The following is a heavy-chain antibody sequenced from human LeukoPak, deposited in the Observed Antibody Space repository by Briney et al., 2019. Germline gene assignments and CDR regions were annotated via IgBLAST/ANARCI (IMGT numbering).Heavy chain of an antibody. V-gene: IGHV1-46*01. CDR2: INPSGGST. Sequence: ASVQVSCKASGYTFTSYYMHWVRPAPGQGLEWMGIINPSGGSTSYAQKFQGRVTMTRDTSTSTVYMELSSLRSEDTAVYYCARDQDGYNFSDIWGQGTMVTVSS. J-gene: IGHJ3*02. CDR3: ARDQDGYNFSDI. CDR1: GYTFTSYY. D-gene: IGHD5-24*01.